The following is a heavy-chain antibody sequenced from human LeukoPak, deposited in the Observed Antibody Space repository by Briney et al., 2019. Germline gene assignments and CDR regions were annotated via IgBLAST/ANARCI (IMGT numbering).Heavy chain of an antibody. CDR2: IYYSGTT. D-gene: IGHD6-13*01. V-gene: IGHV4-39*01. CDR1: GGSISSSSHN. CDR3: ARHDRIIASPLV. Sequence: PSETLSLTCIVSGGSISSSSHNWGWIRQPPGMGLEWIGSIYYSGTTYYNPSLKSRLTISVDTSKNQFSLKLSSVTAVDTAVYYCARHDRIIASPLVWGQGILVTVSS. J-gene: IGHJ4*02.